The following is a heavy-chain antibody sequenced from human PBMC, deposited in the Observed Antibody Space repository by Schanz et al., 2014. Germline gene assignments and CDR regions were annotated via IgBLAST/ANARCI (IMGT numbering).Heavy chain of an antibody. CDR2: IRYDGSNK. V-gene: IGHV3-30*02. J-gene: IGHJ4*02. CDR3: AKEGVTAAGPLY. Sequence: QVQLVESGGGVVQPGGSLRLSCAASGSTFSSYGMHWVRQAPGKGLEWVAFIRYDGSNKFYADSVRGRFTISRDNSKNTLYLQMNSLGAEDTAVYYCAKEGVTAAGPLYWGQGTLVTVSS. D-gene: IGHD6-13*01. CDR1: GSTFSSYG.